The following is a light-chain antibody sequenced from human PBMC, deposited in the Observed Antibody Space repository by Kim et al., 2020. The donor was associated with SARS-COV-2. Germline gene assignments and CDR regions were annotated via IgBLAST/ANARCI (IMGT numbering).Light chain of an antibody. CDR1: QGISSN. J-gene: IGKJ4*01. CDR3: QQHHSFPLT. CDR2: SAF. V-gene: IGKV1-9*01. Sequence: ASVGDTVTITCRASQGISSNLAWYQQRPGKAPSLLIYSAFTLHSGVPSRFSGSGSGTDFTLTITRLQPEDFATYHCQQHHSFPLTFGGGTKVDIK.